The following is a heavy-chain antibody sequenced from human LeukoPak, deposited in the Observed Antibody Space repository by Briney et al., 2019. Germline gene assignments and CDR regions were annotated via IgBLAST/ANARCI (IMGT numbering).Heavy chain of an antibody. V-gene: IGHV3-23*01. Sequence: GGSLRLSCAGSGFTFSSHARSWVRQAPGKGLEWVSAVSGSGDSTYYADSVKGRFTISRDYSKNTLFLQMNILRAEDTALYYCAKSDCSSIYCYVLDYWGQGTLVTVSS. D-gene: IGHD2-2*01. CDR1: GFTFSSHA. CDR3: AKSDCSSIYCYVLDY. J-gene: IGHJ4*02. CDR2: VSGSGDST.